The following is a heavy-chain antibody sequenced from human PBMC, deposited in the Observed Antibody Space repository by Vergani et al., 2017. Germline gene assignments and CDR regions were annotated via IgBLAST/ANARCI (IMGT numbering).Heavy chain of an antibody. CDR1: GFTFSDHY. CDR2: ISDSGRTI. Sequence: QVQLVESGGGLVKPEGSLRLSCGASGFTFSDHYMTLVRQAPWKGLELISYISDSGRTIYYAVSVKGRFTISRDNAKNFLYLPMNSLRAEDTSIYYCAREPANVYYLDVWGKGTTVTVSS. D-gene: IGHD3-10*02. J-gene: IGHJ6*03. CDR3: AREPANVYYLDV. V-gene: IGHV3-11*01.